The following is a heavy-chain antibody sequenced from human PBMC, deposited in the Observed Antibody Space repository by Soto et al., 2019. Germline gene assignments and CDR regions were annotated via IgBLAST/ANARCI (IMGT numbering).Heavy chain of an antibody. V-gene: IGHV4-31*03. CDR3: ARFSGLVVKRAIFDY. CDR1: GGSISSGGYY. J-gene: IGHJ4*02. Sequence: QVQLQESGPGLVKPSQTLSLTCTVSGGSISSGGYYWSWIRQHPGKGLEWIGYIYYSGSTYYNPSLKSRVTISVDTSKNQFSLKLSSVTAADTAVYYCARFSGLVVKRAIFDYWGQGTLVPVSS. CDR2: IYYSGST. D-gene: IGHD2-15*01.